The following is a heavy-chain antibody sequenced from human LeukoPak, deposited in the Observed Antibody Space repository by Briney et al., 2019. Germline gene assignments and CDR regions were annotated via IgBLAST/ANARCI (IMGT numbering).Heavy chain of an antibody. V-gene: IGHV3-74*01. CDR1: GFIFSGQW. CDR2: INSDGSSR. CDR3: ASLSAYDTVDY. J-gene: IGHJ4*02. D-gene: IGHD3-22*01. Sequence: GGSLRLSSAASGFIFSGQWMHWVHQPPGEGLVWVSRINSDGSSRSYADSVKGRFTISRDNAKNTLYLQMNSLRAEDTALYYCASLSAYDTVDYWGQGTLVTVSS.